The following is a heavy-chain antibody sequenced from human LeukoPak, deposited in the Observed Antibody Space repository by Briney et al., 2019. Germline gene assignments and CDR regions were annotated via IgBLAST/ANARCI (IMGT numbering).Heavy chain of an antibody. V-gene: IGHV5-51*01. CDR3: ARGPLLWFGELLN. CDR2: IYPGDSDT. CDR1: GYSFTNFW. J-gene: IGHJ4*02. Sequence: HGESLKISCEASGYSFTNFWVAWVRQMPGKGLEWMGSIYPGDSDTRYSPSFQGQVTISADRSISTAYLQWSSLKASDTAMYYCARGPLLWFGELLNWGQGTLVTVSS. D-gene: IGHD3-10*01.